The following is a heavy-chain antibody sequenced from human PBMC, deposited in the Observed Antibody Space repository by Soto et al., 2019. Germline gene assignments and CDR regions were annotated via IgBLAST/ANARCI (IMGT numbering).Heavy chain of an antibody. CDR3: ARSVDP. CDR1: GGSISSGGYY. J-gene: IGHJ5*02. Sequence: HVQLQESCPGLVKPSQTLSLTCTVYGGSISSGGYYWSWIRQHPGKGLEWIGYIFYSGTTYYNPSLTSRVTISVDTSKNQFSRKLSSVTAADTAVYYCARSVDPWCQGTLVTVSS. V-gene: IGHV4-31*03. CDR2: IFYSGTT.